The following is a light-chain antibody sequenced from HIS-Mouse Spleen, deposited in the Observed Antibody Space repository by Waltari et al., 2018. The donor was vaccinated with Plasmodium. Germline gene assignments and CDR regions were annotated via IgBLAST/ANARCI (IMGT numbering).Light chain of an antibody. CDR2: SNN. Sequence: QSVLTQPPSASGTPGPRVTISCSGRSSHIGSNTVNWYQQLPGTAPKRLIYSNNQRPSGVPDRFSGSKSGTSASLAISGLQSEDEADYYCAAWDDSLNGPVFGGGTKLTVL. CDR1: SSHIGSNT. CDR3: AAWDDSLNGPV. V-gene: IGLV1-44*01. J-gene: IGLJ3*02.